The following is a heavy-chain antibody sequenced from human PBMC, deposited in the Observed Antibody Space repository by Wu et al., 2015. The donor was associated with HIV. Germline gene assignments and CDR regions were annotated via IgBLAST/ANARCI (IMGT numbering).Heavy chain of an antibody. V-gene: IGHV1-46*02. Sequence: QVQLVQSGAEMKKPGSSVKVSCKASGGSFKTFAIAWVRQAPGRGLEWMGIINPTGDGTRYAQKFQGRVTMTRDTSTSTVYMELSSLRSEDTAIYYCASEEVGRVIVGATYQPFDSWGQGTLVTVSS. J-gene: IGHJ5*01. CDR1: GGSFKTFA. CDR3: ASEEVGRVIVGATYQPFDS. CDR2: INPTGDGT. D-gene: IGHD1-26*01.